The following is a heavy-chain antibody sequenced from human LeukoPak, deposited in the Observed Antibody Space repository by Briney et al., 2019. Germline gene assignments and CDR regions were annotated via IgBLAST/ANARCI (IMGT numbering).Heavy chain of an antibody. CDR2: ISGSGGST. V-gene: IGHV3-23*01. CDR3: AKGSSAAPRIPWFDP. Sequence: PGGSLRLSCAASGFTFSSYAMSWVRQAPGKGLEWVSAISGSGGSTYYADSVKGRFTISRDSSKNTLYLQMNSLRAEDTAVYYCAKGSSAAPRIPWFDPWGQGTLVTVSS. J-gene: IGHJ5*02. D-gene: IGHD2-2*01. CDR1: GFTFSSYA.